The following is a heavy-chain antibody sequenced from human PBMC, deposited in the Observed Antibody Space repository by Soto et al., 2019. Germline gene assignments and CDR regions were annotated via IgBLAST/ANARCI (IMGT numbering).Heavy chain of an antibody. D-gene: IGHD3-3*01. Sequence: ASMKVSCKTAGYTFTSYDINWVRQATGQGLEWMGWMNPNSGNTGYAQKFQGRVTTTRNTSISTAYMELSSLRSEDTAVYYCARGRYDFWSCYYGVDPWGQ. V-gene: IGHV1-8*01. CDR2: MNPNSGNT. CDR1: GYTFTSYD. J-gene: IGHJ5*02. CDR3: ARGRYDFWSCYYGVDP.